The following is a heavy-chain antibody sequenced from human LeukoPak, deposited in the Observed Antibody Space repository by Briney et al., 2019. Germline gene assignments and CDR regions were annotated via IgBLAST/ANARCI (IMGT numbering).Heavy chain of an antibody. J-gene: IGHJ3*02. Sequence: ASVKVSCKASGYTFTSYGISWVRQAPGQGLEWMGWISAYNGNTNYAQKLQGRISMTTDTSTSTAYMELRSLRSDDTAEYYCARETSLYSGSYPDAFDIWGQGTTVTVSS. V-gene: IGHV1-18*01. CDR3: ARETSLYSGSYPDAFDI. CDR1: GYTFTSYG. D-gene: IGHD1-26*01. CDR2: ISAYNGNT.